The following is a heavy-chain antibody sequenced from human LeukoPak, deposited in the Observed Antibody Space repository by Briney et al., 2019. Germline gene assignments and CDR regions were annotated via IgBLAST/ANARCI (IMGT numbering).Heavy chain of an antibody. V-gene: IGHV1-2*02. CDR2: VNPKTGAT. D-gene: IGHD5-12*01. CDR3: ARSRYSGYDMYYFDY. Sequence: ASVKVSCKASGYIFTDLYIHWVRQAPGQGLEWMGWVNPKTGATRYAEKFQGRVTMTRDTSISTAYMELSRLRSDDTAVYYCARSRYSGYDMYYFDYWGQGTLVTVSS. J-gene: IGHJ4*02. CDR1: GYIFTDLY.